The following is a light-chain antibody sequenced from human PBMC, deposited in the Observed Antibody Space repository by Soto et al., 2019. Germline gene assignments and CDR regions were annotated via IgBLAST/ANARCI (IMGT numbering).Light chain of an antibody. CDR1: SSNIGSNI. Sequence: QSVLTQPPSASGTPGQRVTISCSGSSSNIGSNIVNWYQQLPGTAPKLLIYSNNQRPSGVPDRFSGSKSGTSAFLAISGLQSEDEADYYCAAWEDSLNGHVFGGGTKLTVL. CDR3: AAWEDSLNGHV. V-gene: IGLV1-44*01. CDR2: SNN. J-gene: IGLJ2*01.